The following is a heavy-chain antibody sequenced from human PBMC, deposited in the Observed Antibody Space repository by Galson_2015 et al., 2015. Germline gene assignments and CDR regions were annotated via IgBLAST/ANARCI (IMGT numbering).Heavy chain of an antibody. V-gene: IGHV1-69*06. Sequence: SVKVSCKASGGTFSSYAISWVRQAPGQGLEWMGGIIPIFGTANYAQKFQGRVTITADKSTSTAYMELSSLRSEDTAVYYCASHYYGSGTYDDAFDIWGQGTMVTVSS. CDR1: GGTFSSYA. CDR3: ASHYYGSGTYDDAFDI. CDR2: IIPIFGTA. D-gene: IGHD3-10*01. J-gene: IGHJ3*02.